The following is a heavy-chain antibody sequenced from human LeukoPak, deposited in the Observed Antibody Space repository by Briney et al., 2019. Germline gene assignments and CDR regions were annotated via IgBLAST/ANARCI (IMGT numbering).Heavy chain of an antibody. D-gene: IGHD3-22*01. Sequence: GESLKISCKGSGYSFTTYWIGWVRQMPGRGLEWMGIIYPGDSDTGYSPSFQGQVTISADKSISTAYLQWSSLKASDTGMYYCARQFRDSSGYYSYYFDYWGQGTLVTVSS. CDR2: IYPGDSDT. CDR3: ARQFRDSSGYYSYYFDY. CDR1: GYSFTTYW. V-gene: IGHV5-51*01. J-gene: IGHJ4*02.